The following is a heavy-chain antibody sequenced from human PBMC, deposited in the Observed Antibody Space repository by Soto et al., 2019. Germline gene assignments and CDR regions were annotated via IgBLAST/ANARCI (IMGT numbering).Heavy chain of an antibody. D-gene: IGHD2-2*01. CDR1: GGTFSSYA. Sequence: SVKVSCKASGGTFSSYAISWVRQAPGQGLEWMGGIIPIFGTANYAQKFQGRVTITADESTSTAYMELSSLRSEDTAVYYCARAAIVVVPAAMAYWFDPWGQGTLVTVSS. CDR3: ARAAIVVVPAAMAYWFDP. J-gene: IGHJ5*02. V-gene: IGHV1-69*13. CDR2: IIPIFGTA.